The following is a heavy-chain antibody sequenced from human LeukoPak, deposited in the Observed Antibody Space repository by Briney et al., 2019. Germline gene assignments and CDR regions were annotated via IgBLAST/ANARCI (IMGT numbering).Heavy chain of an antibody. Sequence: KPSETLSLTCGVSGVSITRTTYYWSWIRQPPGKGLEWIGYIHYSGTTNYNPSLKSRVTISIDTSKNQLSLKLTSVTAADTAVYYCARHGQKFSSSFDFWGQGTLVTVSS. V-gene: IGHV4-61*05. D-gene: IGHD6-13*01. J-gene: IGHJ4*02. CDR3: ARHGQKFSSSFDF. CDR2: IHYSGTT. CDR1: GVSITRTTYY.